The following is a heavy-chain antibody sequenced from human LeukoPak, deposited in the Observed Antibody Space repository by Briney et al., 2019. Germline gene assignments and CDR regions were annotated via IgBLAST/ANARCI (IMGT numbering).Heavy chain of an antibody. D-gene: IGHD3-9*01. CDR2: IYYSGST. V-gene: IGHV4-61*01. J-gene: IGHJ4*02. Sequence: SQTLSLTCTVSGGSISSGSYYWSWIRQPPGKGLEWIGYIYYSGSTNYNPSLKSRVTISVDTSKNQFSLKLSSVTAADTAVYYCAIVGLTGYSYWGQGTLVTVSS. CDR1: GGSISSGSYY. CDR3: AIVGLTGYSY.